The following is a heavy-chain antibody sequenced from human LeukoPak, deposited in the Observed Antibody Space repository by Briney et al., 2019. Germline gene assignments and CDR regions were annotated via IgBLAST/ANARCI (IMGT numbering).Heavy chain of an antibody. J-gene: IGHJ5*02. CDR1: GDIITELA. D-gene: IGHD3-9*01. V-gene: IGHV1-24*01. Sequence: ASVKVSCKVSGDIITELAIHWVRQAPGKGLEWMGGFDPEDGETTYAQKLQGRVSMTEDTSTDTAYMEVSSLESDDTAVYYCVAARIDWGRNWFDPWGQGTLLIVSS. CDR3: VAARIDWGRNWFDP. CDR2: FDPEDGET.